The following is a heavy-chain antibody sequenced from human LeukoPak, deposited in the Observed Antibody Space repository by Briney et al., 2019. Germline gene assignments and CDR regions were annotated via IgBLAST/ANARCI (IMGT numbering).Heavy chain of an antibody. CDR2: INHGGST. Sequence: NPSETLSLTCAVYGGSFSGYYWIWIRQSPGKGLEWIGEINHGGSTTYNPSLKSRVTISVDTSKNQFSLKLSSLTAADTAVYFCARHGLHSGSYLDVFDIWGQGTMVTVSS. CDR1: GGSFSGYY. V-gene: IGHV4-34*01. CDR3: ARHGLHSGSYLDVFDI. D-gene: IGHD1-26*01. J-gene: IGHJ3*02.